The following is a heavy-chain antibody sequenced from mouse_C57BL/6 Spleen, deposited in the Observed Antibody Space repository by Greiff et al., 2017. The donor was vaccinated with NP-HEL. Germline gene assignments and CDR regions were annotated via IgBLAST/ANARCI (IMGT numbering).Heavy chain of an antibody. J-gene: IGHJ3*01. D-gene: IGHD2-5*01. Sequence: EVQLQQSGPELVKPGASVKMSCKASGYTFTDYNMHWVKQSHGKSLEWIGYINPNNGGTSYNQKFKGKATLTVNKSSSTAYMELRSLTSEDSAVYYFARGRDYYSNYEFAYWGQRTLVTVSA. CDR3: ARGRDYYSNYEFAY. V-gene: IGHV1-22*01. CDR2: INPNNGGT. CDR1: GYTFTDYN.